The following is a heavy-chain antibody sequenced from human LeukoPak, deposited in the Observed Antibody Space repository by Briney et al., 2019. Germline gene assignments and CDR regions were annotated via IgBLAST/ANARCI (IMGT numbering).Heavy chain of an antibody. J-gene: IGHJ4*02. Sequence: GGSLRLSCAASGFSFSSYWMHWVRQAPGKGLVWVSRIRSDGSSTTYADSVKGRFTISRDNTKNTLYLQMNSLRADDTAVYYCARDDYNRHWGQGTLVTVSS. CDR1: GFSFSSYW. V-gene: IGHV3-74*01. CDR3: ARDDYNRH. D-gene: IGHD4-11*01. CDR2: IRSDGSST.